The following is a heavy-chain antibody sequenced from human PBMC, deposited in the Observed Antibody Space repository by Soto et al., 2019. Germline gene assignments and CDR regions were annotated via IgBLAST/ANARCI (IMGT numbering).Heavy chain of an antibody. J-gene: IGHJ5*02. CDR3: ARKYH. V-gene: IGHV3-30-3*01. CDR1: GFTFSSYA. Sequence: GGSLRLSCAASGFTFSSYAMHWVRQAPGKGLEWVAVISYDGSNKYYADSVKGRFTISRDNSKNTLYLQMNSLRAEDTAVYYCARKYHWGQGTLVTVYS. CDR2: ISYDGSNK.